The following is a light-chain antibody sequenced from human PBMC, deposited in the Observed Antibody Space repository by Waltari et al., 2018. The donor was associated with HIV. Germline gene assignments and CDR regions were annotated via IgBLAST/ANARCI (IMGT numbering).Light chain of an antibody. CDR2: DNQ. Sequence: QSVLTQPPSVSAAPGQKITISCSGSSSNIGNNYVSWYQQLPGTAPKLPIYDNQKRPSGIPARFSGSKSGTSATLGITGLQTGDEADYYCGTWDSSLSAGVFGGGTKVTVL. V-gene: IGLV1-51*01. CDR3: GTWDSSLSAGV. J-gene: IGLJ2*01. CDR1: SSNIGNNY.